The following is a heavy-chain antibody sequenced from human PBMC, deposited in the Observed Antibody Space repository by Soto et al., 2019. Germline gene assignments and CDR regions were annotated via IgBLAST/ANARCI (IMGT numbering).Heavy chain of an antibody. CDR1: GFTFSSYA. CDR3: AKDMITFRGVISTFDY. CDR2: ISGSGGST. Sequence: GGSLRLSCAASGFTFSSYAMSWVRQAPGKGLEWVSAISGSGGSTYYADSVKGRFTISRDNSKNTLYLQMNSLRAEDTAVYYCAKDMITFRGVISTFDYWGQGTLVTVSS. D-gene: IGHD3-16*01. J-gene: IGHJ4*02. V-gene: IGHV3-23*01.